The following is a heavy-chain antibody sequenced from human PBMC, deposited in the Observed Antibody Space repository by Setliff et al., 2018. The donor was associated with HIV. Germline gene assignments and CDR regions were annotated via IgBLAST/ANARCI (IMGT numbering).Heavy chain of an antibody. D-gene: IGHD1-26*01. CDR2: TGNKASSDTT. Sequence: GGSLRLSCAASGFTFRDHYMDWVRQAPGKGLEWVGRTGNKASSDTTQYAASVKGRFTISRDDSKNSVFLQMNSLKTEDTATYYCTRSKWGSGFDYWGQGTLVTVSS. CDR1: GFTFRDHY. V-gene: IGHV3-72*01. J-gene: IGHJ4*02. CDR3: TRSKWGSGFDY.